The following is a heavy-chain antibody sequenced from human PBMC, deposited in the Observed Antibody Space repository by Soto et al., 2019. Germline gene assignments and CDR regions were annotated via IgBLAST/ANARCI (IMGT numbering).Heavy chain of an antibody. J-gene: IGHJ4*02. V-gene: IGHV4-39*01. D-gene: IGHD6-13*01. Sequence: SEALSLTCTVSGGSISTRSSYWGWIRQPPGKGLEWIGSIYYSGSTYYNPSLKSRVTISVDTSKNQFSLKLSSVTAADTAVYYCARLETAAGTDYWGQGTLVTVSS. CDR2: IYYSGST. CDR1: GGSISTRSSY. CDR3: ARLETAAGTDY.